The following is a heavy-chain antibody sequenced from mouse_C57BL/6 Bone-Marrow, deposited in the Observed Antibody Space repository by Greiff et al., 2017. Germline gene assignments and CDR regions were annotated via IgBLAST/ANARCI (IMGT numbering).Heavy chain of an antibody. Sequence: ESGAELVKPGASVKISCKASGYAFSSYWMNWVKQRPGKGLEWIGQIYPGDGDTNYNGKFKGKATLTADKSSSTAYMQLSSLTSEDSAVYFCARVMFPYYFDYWGQGTTLTVSS. CDR1: GYAFSSYW. V-gene: IGHV1-80*01. J-gene: IGHJ2*01. CDR3: ARVMFPYYFDY. CDR2: IYPGDGDT.